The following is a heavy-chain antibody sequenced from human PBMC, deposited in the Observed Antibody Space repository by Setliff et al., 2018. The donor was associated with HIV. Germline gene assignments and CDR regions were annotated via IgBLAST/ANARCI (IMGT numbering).Heavy chain of an antibody. V-gene: IGHV4-61*02. Sequence: SETLSLTCTVSGGSISSGSYYWSWIRQPAGKGLEWIGRIYTSGSTNYNPSLKSRVTISVDTSKNQFSLKLSSVTAADTAVYYCARDRRWFDPWGQGALVTVSS. CDR1: GGSISSGSYY. CDR2: IYTSGST. J-gene: IGHJ5*02. CDR3: ARDRRWFDP.